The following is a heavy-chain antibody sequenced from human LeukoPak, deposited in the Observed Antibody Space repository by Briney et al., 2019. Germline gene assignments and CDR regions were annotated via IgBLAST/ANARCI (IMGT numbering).Heavy chain of an antibody. CDR1: GFTFSGYW. Sequence: GGSLRLSCVAFGFTFSGYWMHWVRQDPSKGLFWVPRINGDGRNINYADSVRGRFTISRDNAKNSLYLQMNSLRAEDTALYYCAKDIEDTAGYGMDVWGQGTTVTVSS. D-gene: IGHD5-18*01. CDR2: INGDGRNI. V-gene: IGHV3-74*01. CDR3: AKDIEDTAGYGMDV. J-gene: IGHJ6*02.